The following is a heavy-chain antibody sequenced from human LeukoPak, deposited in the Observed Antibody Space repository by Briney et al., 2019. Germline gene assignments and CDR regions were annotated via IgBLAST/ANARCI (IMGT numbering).Heavy chain of an antibody. CDR1: GGSISSGSYY. CDR2: IYFSGST. J-gene: IGHJ5*02. CDR3: ARTEEWSEWNWFDP. Sequence: SETLSLTCTVSGGSISSGSYYWGWIRQPPGKGLEWIGSIYFSGSTYYNPSLKSRVTISLDTSKNQFSLKLSSVTAADTAVHYCARTEEWSEWNWFDPWGQGTLVTVSS. D-gene: IGHD3-3*01. V-gene: IGHV4-39*01.